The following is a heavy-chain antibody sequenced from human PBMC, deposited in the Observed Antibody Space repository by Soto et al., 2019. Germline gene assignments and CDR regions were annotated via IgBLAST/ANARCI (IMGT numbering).Heavy chain of an antibody. CDR2: ISRSGDIT. Sequence: EVQLSESGGGLVQIGGSRRLSCAASGSYFSAYAMNWVRQAPGKGLEWVSAISRSGDITYYADSVTGRFSISRDNSKNTLYLQMNSLRAEDTAVYYCAKGGSWVHYGMDVWGQGTTVTVSS. CDR3: AKGGSWVHYGMDV. J-gene: IGHJ6*02. CDR1: GSYFSAYA. D-gene: IGHD3-16*01. V-gene: IGHV3-23*01.